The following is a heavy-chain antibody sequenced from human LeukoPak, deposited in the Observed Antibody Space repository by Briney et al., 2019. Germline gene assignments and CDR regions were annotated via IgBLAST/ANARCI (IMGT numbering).Heavy chain of an antibody. Sequence: GGSLRLSCAASGFTFSSHAMHWVRQASGKGLEWVAAISYDGRNKYYADSVKGRFTISRDNSKNTLYLQMNSLRAEDTAVYYCARGHGLTKDSWGQGTLVTVS. D-gene: IGHD4-11*01. CDR1: GFTFSSHA. CDR2: ISYDGRNK. CDR3: ARGHGLTKDS. V-gene: IGHV3-30*01. J-gene: IGHJ4*02.